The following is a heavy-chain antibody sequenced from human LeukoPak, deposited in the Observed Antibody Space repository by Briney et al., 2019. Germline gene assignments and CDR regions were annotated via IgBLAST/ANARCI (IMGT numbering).Heavy chain of an antibody. CDR1: GGSISSYY. J-gene: IGHJ5*02. V-gene: IGHV4-4*07. D-gene: IGHD3-22*01. Sequence: SETLSLTCTVSGGSISSYYWSWIRQPAGKGLEWIGRIYTSGSTNYNPSLKSRLTMSVDTSKNQFSLKLSSVTAADTAVYYCARVGYYYDSNWFDPWGQGTLVTVSS. CDR3: ARVGYYYDSNWFDP. CDR2: IYTSGST.